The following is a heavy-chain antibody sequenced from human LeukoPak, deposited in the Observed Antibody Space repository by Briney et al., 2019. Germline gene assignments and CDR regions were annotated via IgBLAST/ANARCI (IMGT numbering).Heavy chain of an antibody. J-gene: IGHJ4*02. CDR1: GFTFSSYA. CDR3: AKEGCSSTSCYVGDY. Sequence: GASLRLSCAASGFTFSSYAMSWVRQAPGKGLEWVSAISGSGGSTYYADSVKGRFTISRDNSKNTLYLQMNSLRAEDTAVYYCAKEGCSSTSCYVGDYWVEGTLVTVCS. D-gene: IGHD2-2*01. V-gene: IGHV3-23*01. CDR2: ISGSGGST.